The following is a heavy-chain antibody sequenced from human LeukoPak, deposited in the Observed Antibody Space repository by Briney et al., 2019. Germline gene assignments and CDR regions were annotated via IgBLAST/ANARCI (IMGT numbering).Heavy chain of an antibody. CDR1: GGSISSGDYY. V-gene: IGHV4-30-4*08. Sequence: PSETLSLTCTVSGGSISSGDYYWSWIRQPPGKGLEWIGYIYYSGSTYYNPSLKSRVTISVDTSKNQFSLKLSSVTAADTAVYYCARRRSSGSYYCYFDYWGQGTLVTVSS. J-gene: IGHJ4*02. CDR2: IYYSGST. D-gene: IGHD1-26*01. CDR3: ARRRSSGSYYCYFDY.